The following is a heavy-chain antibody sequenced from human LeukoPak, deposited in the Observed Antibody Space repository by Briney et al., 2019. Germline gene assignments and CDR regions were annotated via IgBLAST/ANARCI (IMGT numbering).Heavy chain of an antibody. V-gene: IGHV3-21*01. CDR1: GFTFNTYT. CDR3: ARAAPTRTLIGSGADY. CDR2: ISSSSSYI. J-gene: IGHJ4*02. D-gene: IGHD3-22*01. Sequence: AGGSLRLSCAASGFTFNTYTMNWVRQAPGKGLEWVSSISSSSSYIYYADSVKGRFTISRDNAKKSLYLQVNSLRVEDTAVYYCARAAPTRTLIGSGADYWGQGTLVTVSS.